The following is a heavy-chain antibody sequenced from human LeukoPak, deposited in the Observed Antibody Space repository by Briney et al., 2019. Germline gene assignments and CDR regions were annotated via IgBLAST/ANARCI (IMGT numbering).Heavy chain of an antibody. CDR3: ATSPASITMIVVVIIEDY. D-gene: IGHD3-22*01. CDR2: ISGSGGST. Sequence: GGSLRLSCAASGFTFSSYAMSWVRQAPGKGLEWVSAISGSGGSTYYADSVKGRFTISRDNSKNTLYLQMNSLRAEDTAVYHCATSPASITMIVVVIIEDYWGQGTLVTVSS. CDR1: GFTFSSYA. J-gene: IGHJ4*02. V-gene: IGHV3-23*01.